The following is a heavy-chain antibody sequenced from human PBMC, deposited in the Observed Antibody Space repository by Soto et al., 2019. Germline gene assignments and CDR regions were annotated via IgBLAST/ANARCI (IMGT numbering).Heavy chain of an antibody. V-gene: IGHV4-34*01. CDR2: INHSGST. CDR3: ARGFIAAKRGYYYYMEV. Sequence: SETLSLTCAVYGGSFSGYYWSWIRQPPGKGLEWIGEINHSGSTNYNPSLKSRVTISVDTSKNQFSLKLSSVTAADTAVYYCARGFIAAKRGYYYYMEVWGKGTTVTVSS. D-gene: IGHD6-13*01. J-gene: IGHJ6*03. CDR1: GGSFSGYY.